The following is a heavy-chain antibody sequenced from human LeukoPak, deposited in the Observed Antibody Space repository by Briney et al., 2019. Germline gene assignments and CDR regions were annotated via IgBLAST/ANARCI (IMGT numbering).Heavy chain of an antibody. J-gene: IGHJ5*02. V-gene: IGHV4-30-2*01. D-gene: IGHD3-10*01. CDR1: GGSISIGGYS. Sequence: PSETLSLTCAVSGGSISIGGYSWSWIRQPPGQGLEWIVYIYHSVSTYYNPSLKSRVTRSVDRSKNQFSLKLSSVTAADTAVYYCARALVTMVRGVIITPWFDPWGQGTLVTVSS. CDR3: ARALVTMVRGVIITPWFDP. CDR2: IYHSVST.